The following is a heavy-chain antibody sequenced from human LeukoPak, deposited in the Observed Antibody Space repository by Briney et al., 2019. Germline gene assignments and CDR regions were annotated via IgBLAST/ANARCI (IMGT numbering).Heavy chain of an antibody. J-gene: IGHJ6*02. CDR1: GFTFSSYS. CDR3: ARFSMVRDPLSSDYYGMDV. D-gene: IGHD3-10*01. V-gene: IGHV3-21*01. Sequence: GGSLRLSCAASGFTFSSYSMNWVRQAPGKGLEWVSSISSNGIYSYYGDSVKGRFTISRDNSKNSLYLQMNSLRAEDTAVYYCARFSMVRDPLSSDYYGMDVWGQGTTVTVSS. CDR2: ISSNGIYS.